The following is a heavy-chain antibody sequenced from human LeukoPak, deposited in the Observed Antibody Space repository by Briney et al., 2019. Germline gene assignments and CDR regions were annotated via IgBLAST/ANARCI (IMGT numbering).Heavy chain of an antibody. Sequence: GGSLRLSRAASGFTFSSYWMSWVRQAPGKGLEWVANIKQDGSEKYYVDSVKGRVTISRDNAKDSLYLQMNSLRAEDTAVYYCARTRNYYGSGSYSDYWGQGTLVTVSS. D-gene: IGHD3-10*01. CDR2: IKQDGSEK. J-gene: IGHJ4*02. CDR3: ARTRNYYGSGSYSDY. CDR1: GFTFSSYW. V-gene: IGHV3-7*01.